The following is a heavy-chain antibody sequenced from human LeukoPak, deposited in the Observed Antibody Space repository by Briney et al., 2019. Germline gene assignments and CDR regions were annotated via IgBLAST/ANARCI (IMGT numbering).Heavy chain of an antibody. CDR3: ARRALRSGFDY. CDR1: GGSISSGGYY. CDR2: IYYSGST. Sequence: KPSETLSLTCTVSGGSISSGGYYWSWIRQHPGKGLEWIGYIYYSGSTYYNPSLKSRVTISVDTSKNQFSLKLSSVTAADTAVYYCARRALRSGFDYWGQGTLVTVSS. J-gene: IGHJ4*02. V-gene: IGHV4-31*03. D-gene: IGHD2-15*01.